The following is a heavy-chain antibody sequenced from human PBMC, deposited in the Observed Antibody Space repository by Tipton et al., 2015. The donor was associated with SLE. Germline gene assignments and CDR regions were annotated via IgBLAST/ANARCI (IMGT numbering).Heavy chain of an antibody. V-gene: IGHV1-18*04. Sequence: QVQLVQSGAEVKQPGASVKVSCKASGYTFTDYGINWVRQAPGQGLEWMGWVSAHSGYTQYAESRQGRVTMTTDISTSTAHMELRSLKSDDTAVYYCARGAGPYNWNPHHFDYWGQGTLVTVSS. J-gene: IGHJ4*02. CDR2: VSAHSGYT. D-gene: IGHD1-20*01. CDR3: ARGAGPYNWNPHHFDY. CDR1: GYTFTDYG.